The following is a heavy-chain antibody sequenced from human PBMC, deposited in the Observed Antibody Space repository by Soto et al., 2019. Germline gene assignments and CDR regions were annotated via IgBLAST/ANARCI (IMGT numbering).Heavy chain of an antibody. Sequence: EVQLVESGGGLVQPGGSRRLSCAASGFTFSSYWMHWVGQAPGKGLVWVSRINSDGSSTSYADSVKGRFTISRDNAKNTLYLQMNSLGAEDTAVYYCARPTMTRTLSGDYWGQGTLVTVSS. J-gene: IGHJ4*02. CDR1: GFTFSSYW. D-gene: IGHD3-22*01. CDR2: INSDGSST. V-gene: IGHV3-74*01. CDR3: ARPTMTRTLSGDY.